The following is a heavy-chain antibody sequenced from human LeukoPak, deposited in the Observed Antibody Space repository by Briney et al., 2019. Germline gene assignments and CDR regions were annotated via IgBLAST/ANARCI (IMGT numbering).Heavy chain of an antibody. J-gene: IGHJ4*02. V-gene: IGHV3-66*01. CDR1: GFTFSNHG. CDR2: ISSGVST. Sequence: GGSLRLSCAASGFTFSNHGMNWVRQAPGKGLEWASVISSGVSTYYADSVKGRFTISRDNSKNTLYLQMNSLRAEDTAVYYCARRNYDILTGYYYFDYRGQGTLVTVSS. CDR3: ARRNYDILTGYYYFDY. D-gene: IGHD3-9*01.